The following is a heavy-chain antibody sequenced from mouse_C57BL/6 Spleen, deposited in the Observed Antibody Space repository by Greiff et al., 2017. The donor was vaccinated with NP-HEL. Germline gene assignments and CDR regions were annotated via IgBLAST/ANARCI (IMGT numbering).Heavy chain of an antibody. CDR3: ARSLYSNYNYAMDY. J-gene: IGHJ4*01. Sequence: QVHVKQPGAELVKPGASVKLSCKASGYTFTSYWMHWVKQRPGQGLEWIGMIHPNSGSTNYNEKFKSKATLTVDKSSSTAYMQLSSLTSEDSAVYYCARSLYSNYNYAMDYWGQGTSVTVSS. V-gene: IGHV1-64*01. CDR2: IHPNSGST. D-gene: IGHD2-5*01. CDR1: GYTFTSYW.